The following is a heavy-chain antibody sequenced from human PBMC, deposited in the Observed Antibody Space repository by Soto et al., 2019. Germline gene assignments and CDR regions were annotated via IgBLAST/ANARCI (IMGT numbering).Heavy chain of an antibody. CDR3: ARGIWFDP. J-gene: IGHJ5*02. Sequence: SETLSLTCTVSGGSISADYWNWIRQPPGKGLELIGYVYYTGSTNYNPSLKSRVSLSLDPSKNQFSLNLSSVTAADTAVYFCARGIWFDPWGQGTLVTVSS. V-gene: IGHV4-59*01. CDR2: VYYTGST. CDR1: GGSISADY.